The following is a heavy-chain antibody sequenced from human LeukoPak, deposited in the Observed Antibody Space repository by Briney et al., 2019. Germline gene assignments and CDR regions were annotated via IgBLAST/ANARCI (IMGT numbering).Heavy chain of an antibody. V-gene: IGHV3-30*04. CDR2: ISYDGSNK. D-gene: IGHD2-21*02. Sequence: GSPLRLSCAASGFTFSSYHMHWVRQAPGKGLEWVAVISYDGSNKYYADSVKGRFTISRDNSKNTLYLQMNSLRAEDTAVYYCATACGGDCYSDYWGQGTLVTVSS. CDR1: GFTFSSYH. CDR3: ATACGGDCYSDY. J-gene: IGHJ4*02.